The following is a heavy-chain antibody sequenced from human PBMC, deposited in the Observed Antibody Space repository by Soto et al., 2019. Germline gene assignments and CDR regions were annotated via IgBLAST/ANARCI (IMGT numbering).Heavy chain of an antibody. CDR3: AREEDYYDSSGYLNWFDP. CDR2: INHSGST. V-gene: IGHV4-34*01. CDR1: GGSFSGYY. Sequence: SETLSLTCAVYGGSFSGYYWSWIRQPPGKGLEWIGEINHSGSTNYNPSLKSRVTISVDTSKNQFSLKLSSVTAEDTAVYYCAREEDYYDSSGYLNWFDPWGQGTLVTVSS. D-gene: IGHD3-22*01. J-gene: IGHJ5*02.